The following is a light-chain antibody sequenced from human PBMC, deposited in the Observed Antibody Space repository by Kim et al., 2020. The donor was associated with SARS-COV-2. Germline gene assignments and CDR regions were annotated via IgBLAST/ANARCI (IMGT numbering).Light chain of an antibody. Sequence: APGKTARSNCGGNNIGSKSVHWYQQKPGQAPVLVMYYDSDRHSGIPERFSGSNSGNTATLTISRVEAGDEANYYCQVWDSTSDHPVFGGGTQLTVL. CDR1: NIGSKS. V-gene: IGLV3-21*04. CDR2: YDS. J-gene: IGLJ3*02. CDR3: QVWDSTSDHPV.